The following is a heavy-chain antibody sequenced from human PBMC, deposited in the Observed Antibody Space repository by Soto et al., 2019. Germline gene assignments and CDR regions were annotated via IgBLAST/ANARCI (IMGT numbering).Heavy chain of an antibody. Sequence: RASVKVSCKASGYTFTSYGISWVRQAPGQGLEWMGWISAYNGNTNYAQKLQGRVTMTTDTSTSTAYMELRSLRSDDTAVYYCARDAPSYDSSGYPTPSGYYYYGMDVWGQGTTVTVSS. CDR2: ISAYNGNT. V-gene: IGHV1-18*04. J-gene: IGHJ6*02. CDR3: ARDAPSYDSSGYPTPSGYYYYGMDV. D-gene: IGHD3-22*01. CDR1: GYTFTSYG.